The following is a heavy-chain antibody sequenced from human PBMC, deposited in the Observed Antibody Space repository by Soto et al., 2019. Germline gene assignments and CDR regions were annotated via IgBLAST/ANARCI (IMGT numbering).Heavy chain of an antibody. V-gene: IGHV3-30-3*01. CDR2: ISYDGSNK. CDR1: GFAFGSYA. D-gene: IGHD3-10*01. J-gene: IGHJ6*02. Sequence: GGSLRMCCASSGFAFGSYAIHFFRRSALKWLEWVAVISYDGSNKYYADSVKGRFTISRDNSKNTLYLQMNSLRAEDTAVYYCARIGAARSVYYSSGMDVWGQGTTVTVSS. CDR3: ARIGAARSVYYSSGMDV.